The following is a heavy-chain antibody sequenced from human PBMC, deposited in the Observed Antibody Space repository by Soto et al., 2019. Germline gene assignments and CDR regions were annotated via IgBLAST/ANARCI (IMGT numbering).Heavy chain of an antibody. CDR3: AARLLWFGEFYYYYGMDV. Sequence: SVKVSCKASGGTVSSYTISWVRQAPGQGLEWMGRIIPILGIANYAQKFQGRVTITADKSTSTAYMELSSLRSEDTAVYYCAARLLWFGEFYYYYGMDVWGQGTTVTVSS. V-gene: IGHV1-69*02. CDR2: IIPILGIA. J-gene: IGHJ6*02. CDR1: GGTVSSYT. D-gene: IGHD3-10*01.